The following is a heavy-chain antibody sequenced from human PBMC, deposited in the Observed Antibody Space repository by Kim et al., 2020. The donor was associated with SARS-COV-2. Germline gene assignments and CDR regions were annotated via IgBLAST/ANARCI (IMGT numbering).Heavy chain of an antibody. CDR1: GFTFSSYA. V-gene: IGHV3-30*04. CDR3: ARGGYSYGYGLYHPGGY. CDR2: ISYDGSNK. Sequence: GGSLRLSCAASGFTFSSYAMHWVRQAPGKGLERVAVISYDGSNKYYADSVKGRFTISRDNSKNTLYLQMNSLRAEDTAVYYCARGGYSYGYGLYHPGGYWGQGTLVTVSS. D-gene: IGHD5-18*01. J-gene: IGHJ4*02.